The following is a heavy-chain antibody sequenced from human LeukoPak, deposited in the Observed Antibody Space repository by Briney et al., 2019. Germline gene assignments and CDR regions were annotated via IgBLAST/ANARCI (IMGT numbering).Heavy chain of an antibody. D-gene: IGHD3-3*01. CDR3: ARYYDFWSGPPDYYYMDV. CDR2: IYTSGST. J-gene: IGHJ6*03. Sequence: PSETLSLTCTVSGGSISSGSYYWSWIRQPAGKGLEWIGRIYTSGSTNYNPSLKSRVTISVDTSKNQFSLKLSSVTAADTAVYYCARYYDFWSGPPDYYYMDVWGKGTTVTVSS. V-gene: IGHV4-61*02. CDR1: GGSISSGSYY.